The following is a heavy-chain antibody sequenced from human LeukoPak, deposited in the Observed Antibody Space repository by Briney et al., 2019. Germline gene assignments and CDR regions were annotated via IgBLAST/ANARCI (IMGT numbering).Heavy chain of an antibody. CDR2: IYDTGSI. J-gene: IGHJ5*02. Sequence: SETLSLTCNVRGGSISGYYWSWIRQCPGKGLEWIGYIYDTGSISYNPSLKSRVTILADTSKNHFSLNLRSVTAADTAVYYCARGAYHFDPWGQGTLVTVSS. D-gene: IGHD3-16*01. CDR1: GGSISGYY. CDR3: ARGAYHFDP. V-gene: IGHV4-59*01.